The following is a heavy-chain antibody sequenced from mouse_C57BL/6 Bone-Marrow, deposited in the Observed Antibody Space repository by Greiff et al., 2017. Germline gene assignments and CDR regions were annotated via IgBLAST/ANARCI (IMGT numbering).Heavy chain of an antibody. Sequence: EVKLMESGAELVRPGASVKLSCTASGFNIKDDYMHWVKQRPEQGLEWIGWIDPENGDTEYASKFQGKATITSDTSSNTAYLQLSRLTSEDTAVYYCTTGEYYGNYDWYFDVWGTGTTVTVSS. CDR2: IDPENGDT. J-gene: IGHJ1*03. CDR3: TTGEYYGNYDWYFDV. V-gene: IGHV14-4*01. CDR1: GFNIKDDY. D-gene: IGHD2-1*01.